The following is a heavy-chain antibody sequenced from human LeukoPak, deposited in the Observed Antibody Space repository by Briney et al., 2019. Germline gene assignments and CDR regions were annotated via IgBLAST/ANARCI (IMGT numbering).Heavy chain of an antibody. CDR1: GYSISSAYY. CDR3: TRDGRWEFEPFDY. Sequence: PSATLSLSCAASGYSISSAYYWGWLRPAPGKGLEWVGSIKSNSASCTPDYAAPVKNIFTISSDESGNTLNLQMNTQTTEDTSVYYYTRDGRWEFEPFDYWGQGTLVTVSS. CDR2: IKSNSASCTP. J-gene: IGHJ4*02. D-gene: IGHD1-26*01. V-gene: IGHV3-15*01.